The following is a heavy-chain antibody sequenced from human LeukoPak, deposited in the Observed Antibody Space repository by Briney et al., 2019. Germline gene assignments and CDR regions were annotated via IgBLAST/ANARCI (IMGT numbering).Heavy chain of an antibody. D-gene: IGHD6-19*01. CDR1: GGSISSSSYY. J-gene: IGHJ4*02. Sequence: PSETLSLTCTVSGGSISSSSYYWGWIRQPPGKGLEWIGSIYYSGSTYYNPSLKSRVTISVDTSKNQFSLKPSSVTPADTAVDYCARHGSYSSGWYPYYFDYWGQGTLVTVSS. CDR2: IYYSGST. V-gene: IGHV4-39*01. CDR3: ARHGSYSSGWYPYYFDY.